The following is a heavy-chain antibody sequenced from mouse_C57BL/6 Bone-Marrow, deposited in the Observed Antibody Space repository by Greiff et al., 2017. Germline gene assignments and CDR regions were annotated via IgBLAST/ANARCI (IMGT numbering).Heavy chain of an antibody. D-gene: IGHD1-1*01. Sequence: EVMLVASGGGLVKPGGSLKLSCAASGFTFSDYGMHWVRQAPEQGLEWVAYISSGSSTIYYADTVKGRFTISRDNAKNTLFLQMTSLRSEDTAMYYCARGLCCGSSAWFAYWGQGTLVTVSA. J-gene: IGHJ3*01. CDR2: ISSGSSTI. CDR1: GFTFSDYG. CDR3: ARGLCCGSSAWFAY. V-gene: IGHV5-17*01.